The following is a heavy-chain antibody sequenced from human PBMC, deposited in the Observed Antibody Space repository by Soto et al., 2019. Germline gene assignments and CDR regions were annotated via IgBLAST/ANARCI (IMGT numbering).Heavy chain of an antibody. CDR1: GYTFTSYY. J-gene: IGHJ4*02. D-gene: IGHD3-22*01. V-gene: IGHV1-46*01. CDR3: APSYHDSSGY. Sequence: ASVKVSCKASGYTFTSYYMHWVRQAPGQGLERMVILNPRGGSTSSAQKFKGRVTMTRDTSTSTVYMELSSLRSEDTALYYCAPSYHDSSGYSGQGTLVTVSS. CDR2: LNPRGGST.